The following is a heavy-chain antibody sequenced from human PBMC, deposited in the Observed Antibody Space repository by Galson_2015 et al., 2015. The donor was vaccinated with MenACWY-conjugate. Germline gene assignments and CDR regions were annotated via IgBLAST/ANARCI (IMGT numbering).Heavy chain of an antibody. V-gene: IGHV4-59*04. CDR2: IHYSGSS. Sequence: ATLSLPCPVSGGSISSYYWSWIRQPPGKGLEWIGSIHYSGSSYYNPSLKSRVTMSVDTSKNQFSLKLSSVTAADTAIYYCAGRKRHLWNIVDYWGQGTLVTVSS. J-gene: IGHJ4*02. D-gene: IGHD1/OR15-1a*01. CDR3: AGRKRHLWNIVDY. CDR1: GGSISSYY.